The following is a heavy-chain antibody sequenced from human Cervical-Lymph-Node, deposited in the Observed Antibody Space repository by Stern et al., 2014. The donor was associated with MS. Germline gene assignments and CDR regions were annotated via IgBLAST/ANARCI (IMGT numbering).Heavy chain of an antibody. CDR1: GFSFSSYW. J-gene: IGHJ4*02. Sequence: AQLAESGGGLVQPGGSLRLSCAASGFSFSSYWMHWVRQAPGKGLVWVSRIDSDGSPTGYADSVKGRFTIPRDNAKNTLYLQMNSLRAEDTAVYYCATLGWADYWGQGTLVTVSS. D-gene: IGHD5-24*01. CDR2: IDSDGSPT. V-gene: IGHV3-74*01. CDR3: ATLGWADY.